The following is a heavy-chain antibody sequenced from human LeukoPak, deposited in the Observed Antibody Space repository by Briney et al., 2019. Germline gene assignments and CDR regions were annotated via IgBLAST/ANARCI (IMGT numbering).Heavy chain of an antibody. CDR1: GGSISSYY. CDR2: IYYSGTT. D-gene: IGHD2-21*02. J-gene: IGHJ3*02. Sequence: SETLSLTCTVSGGSISSYYCSWIRQPPGKGLEWIGYIYYSGTTNYNPSLKSRITISVDTSKHQFSLKVRSVTAADTAVYYCARVGCGGDCYTDAFDIWGQGTMVTVSS. V-gene: IGHV4-59*01. CDR3: ARVGCGGDCYTDAFDI.